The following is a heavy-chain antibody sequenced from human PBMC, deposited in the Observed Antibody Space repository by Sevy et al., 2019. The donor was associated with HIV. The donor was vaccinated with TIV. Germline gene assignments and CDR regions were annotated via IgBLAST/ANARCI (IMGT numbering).Heavy chain of an antibody. V-gene: IGHV4-61*01. CDR2: IYYSGST. CDR1: GGSVSSGSYY. D-gene: IGHD6-19*01. J-gene: IGHJ4*02. Sequence: SETLSLTCTVSGGSVSSGSYYWSWIRQPPGKGLEWIGYIYYSGSTNYNPSLRSRVTISVDTSKNQFSLKLSSVTAADTAVYYCARDRGSSGWYPFDYWGQGTLVTVSS. CDR3: ARDRGSSGWYPFDY.